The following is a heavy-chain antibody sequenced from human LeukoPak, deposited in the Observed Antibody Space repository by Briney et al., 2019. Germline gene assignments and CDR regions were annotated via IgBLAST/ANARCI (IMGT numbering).Heavy chain of an antibody. D-gene: IGHD6-13*01. CDR3: ARESIAAAGTSLVY. V-gene: IGHV4-61*02. CDR2: IYTSGST. Sequence: SQTLSLTCTVSGGSISSGRYYWSWIRQPAGKGLEWIGRIYTSGSTNYNPSLKSRVTISVDTSKNQLSLKLSSVTAADTAVYYCARESIAAAGTSLVYWGQGTLVTVSS. J-gene: IGHJ4*02. CDR1: GGSISSGRYY.